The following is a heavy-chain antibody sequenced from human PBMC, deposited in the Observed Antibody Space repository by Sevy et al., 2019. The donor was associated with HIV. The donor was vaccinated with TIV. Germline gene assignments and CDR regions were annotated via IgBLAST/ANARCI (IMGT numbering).Heavy chain of an antibody. D-gene: IGHD3-22*01. J-gene: IGHJ6*02. CDR3: ARADLDSDTFFYYYGLDL. CDR1: GYTFTGYD. Sequence: ASVKVACKASGYTFTGYDINWVRQATGQGLEWMGWTNPDSGKRGYAPKFRGRVTLTTNTSTTTAYMELRSLRSEDSGVYFCARADLDSDTFFYYYGLDLWGQGTTVTVSS. CDR2: TNPDSGKR. V-gene: IGHV1-8*02.